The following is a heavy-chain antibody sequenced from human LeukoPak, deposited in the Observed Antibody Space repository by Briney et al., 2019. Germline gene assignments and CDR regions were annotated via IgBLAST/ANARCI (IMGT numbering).Heavy chain of an antibody. D-gene: IGHD6-25*01. CDR2: INPNSGGK. J-gene: IGHJ5*02. Sequence: ASVRVSCKASGYTFTGYYMHWVRQAPGQGLERMGWINPNSGGKNYAQKFQGRVTMTRDTSISTAYMELSRLRSDDTAVYYCARDSLADWFDPWGQGTLVTVSS. CDR3: ARDSLADWFDP. V-gene: IGHV1-2*02. CDR1: GYTFTGYY.